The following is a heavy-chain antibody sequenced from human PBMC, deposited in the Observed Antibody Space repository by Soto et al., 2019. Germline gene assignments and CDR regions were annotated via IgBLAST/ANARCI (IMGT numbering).Heavy chain of an antibody. Sequence: QLQLVQSGAEVKKPGSSVKVSCNASGGTLSSYAISWVRQAPGQGLEWMGGIIPIFGTTNYAQKFQGTVTITADESTSTAYMELSSLRSEDTAVYYSARGPHDSGNYYRPTGLDYWGQGTLVTVSS. CDR3: ARGPHDSGNYYRPTGLDY. CDR1: GGTLSSYA. D-gene: IGHD1-26*01. J-gene: IGHJ4*02. V-gene: IGHV1-69*01. CDR2: IIPIFGTT.